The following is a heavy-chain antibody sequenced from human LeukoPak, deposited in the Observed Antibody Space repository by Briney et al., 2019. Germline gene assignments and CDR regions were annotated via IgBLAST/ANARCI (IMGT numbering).Heavy chain of an antibody. J-gene: IGHJ4*02. CDR1: GSTFSSYG. CDR3: ARDLGGSYFYFDY. D-gene: IGHD1-26*01. CDR2: IWYDGSNK. Sequence: GGSLRLSCAASGSTFSSYGMHWVRQAPGKGLEWVAVIWYDGSNKYYADSVKGRFTISRDNSKNTLYLQMNSLRAEDTAVYHCARDLGGSYFYFDYWGQGTLVTVSS. V-gene: IGHV3-33*01.